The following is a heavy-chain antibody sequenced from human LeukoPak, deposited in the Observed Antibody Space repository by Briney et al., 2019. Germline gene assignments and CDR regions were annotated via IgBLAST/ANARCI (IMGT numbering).Heavy chain of an antibody. CDR2: ISASGGSI. CDR1: GFTLSSYA. J-gene: IGHJ6*03. Sequence: PGGSLRLSXAASGFTLSSYAMSWVRQAPGKGLEWVSSISASGGSIDYADSVKGRFTISRDNSKNTVYLQMNSLRAEDTAVYYCAKVMKGSERLTMVRGVIIKTAGLYYMDVWGKGTTVTVSS. CDR3: AKVMKGSERLTMVRGVIIKTAGLYYMDV. D-gene: IGHD3-10*01. V-gene: IGHV3-23*01.